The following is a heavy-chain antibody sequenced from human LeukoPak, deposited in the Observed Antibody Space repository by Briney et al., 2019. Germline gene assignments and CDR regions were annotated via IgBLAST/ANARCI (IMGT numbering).Heavy chain of an antibody. CDR1: GGSISSYY. V-gene: IGHV4-59*01. D-gene: IGHD5-12*01. J-gene: IGHJ5*02. CDR2: IYYSGST. CDR3: ARDRGYSGYGNGWFDP. Sequence: SETLSLTCTVSGGSISSYYWSWIRQPPGKGLEWIGYIYYSGSTNYNPSLKSRVTISVDTSKNQFSLKLSSVTAADTAVYYCARDRGYSGYGNGWFDPWGQGTLVTVSS.